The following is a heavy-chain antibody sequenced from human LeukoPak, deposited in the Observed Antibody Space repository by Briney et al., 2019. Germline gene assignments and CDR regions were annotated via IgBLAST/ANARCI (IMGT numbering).Heavy chain of an antibody. CDR3: ARGGRATGYMDV. D-gene: IGHD1-26*01. CDR1: GYSISSGYY. CDR2: IYHSGST. V-gene: IGHV4-38-2*02. Sequence: NPSETLSLTCTVSGYSISSGYYWGWIRQPPGKGLEWIGSIYHSGSTYYNPSLKSRVTISVDTSKNQFSLKLSSVTAADTAVYYCARGGRATGYMDVWGKGTTVTVSS. J-gene: IGHJ6*03.